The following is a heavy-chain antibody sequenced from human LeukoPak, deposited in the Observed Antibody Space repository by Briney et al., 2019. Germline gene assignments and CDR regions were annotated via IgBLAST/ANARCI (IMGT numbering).Heavy chain of an antibody. Sequence: RGSLRLSCAASGFTFSSYSMNWVRQAPGKGLEWVSYISSSSSTIYYADSVKGRFTISRDNAKNSLYLQMNSLRAEDTAVYYCARDRFQGYDSSGYYYVALDYWGQGTLVTVSS. J-gene: IGHJ4*02. CDR2: ISSSSSTI. V-gene: IGHV3-48*04. D-gene: IGHD3-22*01. CDR3: ARDRFQGYDSSGYYYVALDY. CDR1: GFTFSSYS.